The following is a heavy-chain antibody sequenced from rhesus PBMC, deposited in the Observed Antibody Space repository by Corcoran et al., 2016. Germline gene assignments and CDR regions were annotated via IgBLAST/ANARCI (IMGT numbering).Heavy chain of an antibody. CDR3: ARRYIAGTTNCYDY. J-gene: IGHJ4*01. V-gene: IGHV4-76*01. Sequence: QVQLQESGPGLVKPSETLSLTCAVSGGSISGGYDWSWIRQPPGKGLEWIVYIYGSIGSTNYNPYLKKRVTISKDTSKNQFSLKLSSGTAADTAVYYCARRYIAGTTNCYDYWGQGVLVTVSA. CDR1: GGSISGGYD. CDR2: IYGSIGST. D-gene: IGHD1-20*01.